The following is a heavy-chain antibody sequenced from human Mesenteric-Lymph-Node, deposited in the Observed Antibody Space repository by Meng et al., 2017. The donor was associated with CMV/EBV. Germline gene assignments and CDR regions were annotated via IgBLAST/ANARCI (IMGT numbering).Heavy chain of an antibody. CDR1: GLFFSGCA. J-gene: IGHJ4*02. Sequence: GGSLRLSCAASGLFFSGCAMSWVRQAPGKRLERISYISATGDSTYYADSVKGRFSISRDNSKNTLYLYMNSLRVDDTAAYYCARDDVAGTDKRLDYWGQGTLVTVSS. CDR2: ISATGDST. D-gene: IGHD6-19*01. CDR3: ARDDVAGTDKRLDY. V-gene: IGHV3-23*01.